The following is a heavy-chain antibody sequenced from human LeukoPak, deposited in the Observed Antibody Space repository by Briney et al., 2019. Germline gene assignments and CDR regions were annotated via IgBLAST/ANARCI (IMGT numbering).Heavy chain of an antibody. J-gene: IGHJ4*02. D-gene: IGHD5-18*01. Sequence: GGSLRLSCAASGFTFSNYAMSWVRQAPGKGLECVSVISDSGGSTDYADSVKGRFTISRDNSKNTLYLQMNSLRAEDTAVYYCAKSAAMVSFDYWGQGTPVTVSS. CDR1: GFTFSNYA. CDR3: AKSAAMVSFDY. V-gene: IGHV3-23*01. CDR2: ISDSGGST.